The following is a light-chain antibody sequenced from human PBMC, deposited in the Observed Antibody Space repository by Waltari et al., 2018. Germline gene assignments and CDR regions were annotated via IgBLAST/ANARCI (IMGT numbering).Light chain of an antibody. J-gene: IGLJ1*01. Sequence: QSVLTQPPSASGTPGQRVTISCSGSSSNIGSNTVNWYQQPPGTAPKLLIYSNNQRPAGVPDLFSGSKSGSSASLAISGLQSEDEADDYCAAWDDSLNGYVFGTGTKVTVL. CDR2: SNN. V-gene: IGLV1-44*01. CDR1: SSNIGSNT. CDR3: AAWDDSLNGYV.